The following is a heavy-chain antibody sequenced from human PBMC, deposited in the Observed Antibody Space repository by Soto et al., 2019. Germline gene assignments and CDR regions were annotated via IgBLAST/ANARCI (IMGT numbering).Heavy chain of an antibody. CDR1: GFTVSSNY. CDR2: IYSGGST. V-gene: IGHV3-53*01. J-gene: IGHJ4*02. CDR3: ARYPGASGYSRPQPGDY. Sequence: EVQLVESGGGLIQPGGSLRLSCAASGFTVSSNYMSWVRQAPGKGLEWVSVIYSGGSTYYADSVKGRFTISRDNSQNTLYLQMNSLRAEVTAVYYCARYPGASGYSRPQPGDYWGQGPLVTVSS. D-gene: IGHD6-13*01.